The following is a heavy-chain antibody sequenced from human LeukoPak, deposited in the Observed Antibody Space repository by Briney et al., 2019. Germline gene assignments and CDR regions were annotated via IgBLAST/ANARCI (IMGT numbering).Heavy chain of an antibody. CDR2: INSSSGGTI. Sequence: GGALTLSCAASGFIFSGYGMNWVRQAPGKGRGFISFINSSSGGTIYYADSVKGRFTISRDNAKNSVYLQMNSLRAEDTAVYYCARDRGYCSGGTCYASFDHWGQGTLVTVSS. D-gene: IGHD2-15*01. V-gene: IGHV3-48*01. CDR1: GFIFSGYG. CDR3: ARDRGYCSGGTCYASFDH. J-gene: IGHJ4*02.